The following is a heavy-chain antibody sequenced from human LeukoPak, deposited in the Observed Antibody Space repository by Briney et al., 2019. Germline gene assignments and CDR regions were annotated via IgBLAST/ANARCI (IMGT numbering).Heavy chain of an antibody. D-gene: IGHD5-18*01. Sequence: PSETLSLTCTVSGGSISSYYWSWIRQPPGKGLEWIGYIYYSGSTNYNPSLKSRVTISVDTSKNQFSLKLSSVTAADTAVYYCARGYSYEHPFDYWGQGTLVTVSS. J-gene: IGHJ4*02. CDR2: IYYSGST. V-gene: IGHV4-59*01. CDR1: GGSISSYY. CDR3: ARGYSYEHPFDY.